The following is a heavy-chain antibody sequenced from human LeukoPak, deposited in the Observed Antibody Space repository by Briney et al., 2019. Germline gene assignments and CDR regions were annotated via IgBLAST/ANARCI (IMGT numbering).Heavy chain of an antibody. CDR3: AKPLYYDSSGYYYLATEFGY. V-gene: IGHV3-23*01. Sequence: GGSLRLSCAASGFTFSSYAMSWVRQAPGKGLEWVSAISGSGGSTYYADSVKGRFTISRDNSKNTLYLQMNSLRAEDTAVYYCAKPLYYDSSGYYYLATEFGYWGQGTLVTVSS. J-gene: IGHJ4*02. CDR1: GFTFSSYA. CDR2: ISGSGGST. D-gene: IGHD3-22*01.